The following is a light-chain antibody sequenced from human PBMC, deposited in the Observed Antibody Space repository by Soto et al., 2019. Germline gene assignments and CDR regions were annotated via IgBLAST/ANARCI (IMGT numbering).Light chain of an antibody. CDR2: GAN. Sequence: DIQLTQSPSSLSASVGDRITITCRSSQSISRYLNWYQQRPGTAPKVLIFGANSLQSGVPSRFSGSGSGTEFTLTISILQPEDFATYYCQQNYGTPGTFGQGTKVDVK. CDR3: QQNYGTPGT. J-gene: IGKJ1*01. CDR1: QSISRY. V-gene: IGKV1-39*01.